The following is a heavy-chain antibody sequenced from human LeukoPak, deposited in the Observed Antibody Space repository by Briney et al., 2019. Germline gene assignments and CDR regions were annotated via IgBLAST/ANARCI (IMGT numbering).Heavy chain of an antibody. V-gene: IGHV3-30*04. CDR2: ISHDGSNK. CDR3: ARDPEWELPSDYFDY. D-gene: IGHD1-26*01. Sequence: PGRSLRLSCAASGFTFSTYAMHWVRQAPGKGLEWVAVISHDGSNKYYADSVKGRFTISRDNSKNTLYLQMNSLRAEDTAVYYCARDPEWELPSDYFDYWGQGTLVTVSS. CDR1: GFTFSTYA. J-gene: IGHJ4*02.